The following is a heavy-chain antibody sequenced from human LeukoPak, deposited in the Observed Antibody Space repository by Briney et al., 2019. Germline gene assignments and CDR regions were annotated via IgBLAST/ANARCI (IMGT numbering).Heavy chain of an antibody. D-gene: IGHD6-13*01. CDR3: ARGRVAAAGTLLNH. J-gene: IGHJ5*02. CDR1: GGSFSGYY. CDR2: INHSGST. Sequence: SETLSLTCAVYGGSFSGYYWSWIRQPPGKGLEWIGEINHSGSTNDNPSLKSRVSISVDTSKNQFSVKLSSVTAADTAVYCCARGRVAAAGTLLNHSGQGTLFTVSS. V-gene: IGHV4-34*01.